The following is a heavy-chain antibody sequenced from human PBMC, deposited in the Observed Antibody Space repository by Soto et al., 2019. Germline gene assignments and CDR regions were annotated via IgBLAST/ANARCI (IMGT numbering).Heavy chain of an antibody. D-gene: IGHD3-22*01. J-gene: IGHJ3*01. CDR3: ARGTQYYVDYSGYPTGPRVACAL. Sequence: QMQLQESGSRLVKPSQTVSLTCAVSGDSISSGGSSWNWIRQPPGKGLEWIGYIYDTGRTYNNQSLKSRVTISVDRSKNQFSLNLSSVTAADTDVYYCARGTQYYVDYSGYPTGPRVACALWVQWTMVTVSS. CDR1: GDSISSGGSS. CDR2: IYDTGRT. V-gene: IGHV4-30-2*01.